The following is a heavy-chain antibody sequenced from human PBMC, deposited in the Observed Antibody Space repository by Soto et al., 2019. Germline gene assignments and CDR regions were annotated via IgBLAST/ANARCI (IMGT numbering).Heavy chain of an antibody. CDR2: ISYDGSNK. V-gene: IGHV3-30*18. CDR3: AKDRGGYYPIDY. J-gene: IGHJ4*02. D-gene: IGHD3-22*01. Sequence: QVQLVESGGGVVKRGRSLRLSCAASGFTFSSYGMHWVRQAPGKGLEWVAVISYDGSNKYYADSVKGRFTISRDNSKNTLYLQMNSLRAEDTAVYYCAKDRGGYYPIDYWGQGTLVTVSS. CDR1: GFTFSSYG.